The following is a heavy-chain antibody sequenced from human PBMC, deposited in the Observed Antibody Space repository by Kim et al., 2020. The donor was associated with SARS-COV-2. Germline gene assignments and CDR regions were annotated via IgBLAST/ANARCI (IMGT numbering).Heavy chain of an antibody. CDR1: GGSISTYY. CDR2: IYGSGGT. CDR3: ARGGRNSWNSFDL. Sequence: SETLSLTCTVSGGSISTYYWSWIRQPAGKGLQWIGQIYGSGGTNYNPSLRSRISMSVDTSKKEFSLTVSPVTAADTAMNYCARGGRNSWNSFDLWGQGT. V-gene: IGHV4-4*07. J-gene: IGHJ4*02. D-gene: IGHD1-7*01.